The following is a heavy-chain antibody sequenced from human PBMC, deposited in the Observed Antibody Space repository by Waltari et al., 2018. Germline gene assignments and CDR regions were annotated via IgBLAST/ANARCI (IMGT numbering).Heavy chain of an antibody. CDR1: GGFVSDNSLH. CDR3: ATVPTDISTAGDAFDI. V-gene: IGHV4-39*07. J-gene: IGHJ3*02. Sequence: QLQESGPRLARPSETLSHTCTVSGGFVSDNSLHWGWYRQAPGKPLEWIGNMYYSGATYYNPSLKGRVTLSVDTSKNLFSLELISVTAADAAVYYCATVPTDISTAGDAFDIWGPGTMVIVSS. D-gene: IGHD3-9*01. CDR2: MYYSGAT.